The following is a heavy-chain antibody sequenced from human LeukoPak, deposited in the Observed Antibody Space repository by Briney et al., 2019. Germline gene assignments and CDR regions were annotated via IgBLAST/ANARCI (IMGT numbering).Heavy chain of an antibody. CDR1: GYSISTGYY. D-gene: IGHD3-16*01. J-gene: IGHJ4*02. Sequence: PSETLSLTCTVSGYSISTGYYWGWTRQPPGKGLEWIGNIYHSGNTYYNPSLKSRVTISLDTSKNQFSLKLSFVTAADTAVYYCAWGIGGDEYFDYWDQGTLVAVSS. CDR3: AWGIGGDEYFDY. CDR2: IYHSGNT. V-gene: IGHV4-38-2*02.